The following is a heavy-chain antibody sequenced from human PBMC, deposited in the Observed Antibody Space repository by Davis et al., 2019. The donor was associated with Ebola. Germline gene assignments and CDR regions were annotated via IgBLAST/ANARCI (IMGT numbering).Heavy chain of an antibody. J-gene: IGHJ4*01. Sequence: GESLKISCAASGFRFGNYAMSWVRQAPGKGLEWVSVIYDQSTAYADSVRGRFIISRDNYKKTLFLQMSSLRAEDTAVYYCAKDVTDYSSGWTSLWGQGTLVTVSS. CDR2: IYDQST. V-gene: IGHV3-53*05. CDR1: GFRFGNYA. D-gene: IGHD6-19*01. CDR3: AKDVTDYSSGWTSL.